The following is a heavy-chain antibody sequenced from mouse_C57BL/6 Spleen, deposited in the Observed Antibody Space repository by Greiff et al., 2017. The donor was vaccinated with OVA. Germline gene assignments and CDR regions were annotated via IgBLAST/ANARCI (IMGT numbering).Heavy chain of an antibody. J-gene: IGHJ2*01. V-gene: IGHV2-2*01. CDR2: IWSGGST. D-gene: IGHD1-1*01. CDR3: ARNYYGSSYFDY. CDR1: GFSLTSYG. Sequence: VQLVESGPGLVQPSQSLSITCTVSGFSLTSYGVHWVRQSPGKGLEWLGVIWSGGSTDYTAAFISRLSISKDNSKSQVFFKMNSLQADDTAIYYCARNYYGSSYFDYWGQGTTLTVSS.